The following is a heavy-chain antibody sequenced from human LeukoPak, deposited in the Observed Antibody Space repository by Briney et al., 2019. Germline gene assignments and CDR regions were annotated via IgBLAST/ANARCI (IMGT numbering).Heavy chain of an antibody. CDR1: GFTFSSYA. CDR2: ISGSGGST. J-gene: IGHJ3*01. D-gene: IGHD5-12*01. Sequence: PGGSLRLSCAASGFTFSSYAMSWVRQAPGKGLEWVSAISGSGGSTYYADSVKGRFTISRDNSKNTLYLQMNSLRAEDTAVYYCGKVGVGYVFGASVFDFGAKGTMATV. CDR3: GKVGVGYVFGASVFDF. V-gene: IGHV3-23*01.